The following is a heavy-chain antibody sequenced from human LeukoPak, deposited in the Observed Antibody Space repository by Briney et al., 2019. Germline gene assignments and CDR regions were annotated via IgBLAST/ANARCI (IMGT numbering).Heavy chain of an antibody. D-gene: IGHD6-19*01. CDR1: GFTVSSNY. CDR3: ARDFYIAVAGTDY. Sequence: GGSLRLSCAASGFTVSSNYMSWVRQAPGKGLEWVSVIYSGGSTYYADSVKGRLTISRDNSKNTLYLQMNSLRAEDTAVYYCARDFYIAVAGTDYWGQGTLVTVSS. V-gene: IGHV3-53*01. J-gene: IGHJ4*02. CDR2: IYSGGST.